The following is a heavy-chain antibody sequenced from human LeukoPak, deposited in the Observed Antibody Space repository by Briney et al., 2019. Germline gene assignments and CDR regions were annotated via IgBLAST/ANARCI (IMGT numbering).Heavy chain of an antibody. V-gene: IGHV3-30*04. CDR2: ISHDVKTT. CDR1: GFSFSDSV. Sequence: GGSLRLSCVASGFSFSDSVIHWVRQAPGKGLEWVAVISHDVKTTYYADSAKGRFTISRDNSRNTVYLQMDNLRAEDSAMYYCAKAHSISWPYAFDSWGQGTLITVSS. D-gene: IGHD6-13*01. CDR3: AKAHSISWPYAFDS. J-gene: IGHJ4*02.